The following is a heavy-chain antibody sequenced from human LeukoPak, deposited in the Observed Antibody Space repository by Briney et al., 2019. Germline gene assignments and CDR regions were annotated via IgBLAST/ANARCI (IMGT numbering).Heavy chain of an antibody. V-gene: IGHV3-30*18. CDR3: AKPPPQIQLWLTFDY. J-gene: IGHJ4*02. D-gene: IGHD5-18*01. Sequence: GGSLRLSCAASGFTFSSYGTHWVRQAPGKGLEWVAVISYDGSNKYYADSAKGRFTISRDNSKNTLYLQMNSLRAEDTAVYYCAKPPPQIQLWLTFDYWGQGTLVTVSS. CDR2: ISYDGSNK. CDR1: GFTFSSYG.